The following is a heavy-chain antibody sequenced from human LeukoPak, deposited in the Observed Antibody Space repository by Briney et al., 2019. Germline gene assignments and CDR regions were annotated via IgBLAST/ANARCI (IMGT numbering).Heavy chain of an antibody. V-gene: IGHV4-31*03. Sequence: SETLSLTCTVSGGSISSGGYYWSWIRQHPGKGLEWIGYIYYSGSTYYNPSLKSRVTISVDTSKNQFSLKLSSVTAADTAVYYCARALRYCSSTSCDVFDYWGQGTLVTVSS. CDR3: ARALRYCSSTSCDVFDY. J-gene: IGHJ4*02. CDR2: IYYSGST. D-gene: IGHD2-2*01. CDR1: GGSISSGGYY.